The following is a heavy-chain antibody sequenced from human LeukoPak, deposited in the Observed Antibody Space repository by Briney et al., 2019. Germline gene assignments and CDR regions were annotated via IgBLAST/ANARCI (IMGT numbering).Heavy chain of an antibody. D-gene: IGHD3-16*02. CDR3: ARGPRFYVWGSYRYPSHFDY. CDR2: ITNSGTTI. J-gene: IGHJ4*02. CDR1: GFTFTDYY. V-gene: IGHV3-11*01. Sequence: GGSLRLSCAASGFTFTDYYMSWIRQAPGKGLEWVSYITNSGTTIYYADSVKGRFTISRDNAKNSLYLQMNSLRAEDTAVYYCARGPRFYVWGSYRYPSHFDYWGQRTLVTVSS.